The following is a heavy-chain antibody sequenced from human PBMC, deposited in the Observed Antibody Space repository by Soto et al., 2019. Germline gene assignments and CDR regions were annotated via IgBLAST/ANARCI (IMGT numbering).Heavy chain of an antibody. CDR1: GYTFTSYA. D-gene: IGHD3-3*01. J-gene: IGHJ4*02. CDR2: INAGNGNT. CDR3: ARRAYYDFWSGFDY. Sequence: QVQLVQSGAEVKKPGASVKVSYKASGYTFTSYAMHWVRQAPGQRLEWMGWINAGNGNTKYSQKFQGRVTITRDTSASTAYMELSSLRSEDTAVYYCARRAYYDFWSGFDYWGQGTLVTVSS. V-gene: IGHV1-3*01.